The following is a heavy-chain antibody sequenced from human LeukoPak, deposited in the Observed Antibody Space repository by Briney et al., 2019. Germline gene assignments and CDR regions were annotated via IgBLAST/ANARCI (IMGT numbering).Heavy chain of an antibody. Sequence: PGGSLRLSCAASGFTFNVFSMNWIRQAPGKGLEWVSAISGSGGSTYYADSVKGRFTISRDNSKNTLYLQMNSLRAEDTAVYYCAKDTHYYDSSGYPGPGYWGQGTLVTVSS. CDR1: GFTFNVFS. CDR3: AKDTHYYDSSGYPGPGY. J-gene: IGHJ4*02. V-gene: IGHV3-23*01. CDR2: ISGSGGST. D-gene: IGHD3-22*01.